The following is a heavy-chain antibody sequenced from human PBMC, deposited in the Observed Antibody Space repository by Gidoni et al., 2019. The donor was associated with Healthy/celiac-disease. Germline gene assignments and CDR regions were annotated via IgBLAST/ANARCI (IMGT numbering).Heavy chain of an antibody. J-gene: IGHJ6*03. D-gene: IGHD3-10*01. Sequence: QVQLVESGGGVVQPGRSLRLSCAASGFTFSSYGMPWVRQASGKGLEWVAVISYDGSNKYYADSVKGRFTISRDNSKNTLYLQMNSLRAEDTAVYYCARELNYDGSGSYYIPGYYYYMDVWGKGTTVTVSS. CDR1: GFTFSSYG. CDR2: ISYDGSNK. V-gene: IGHV3-30*03. CDR3: ARELNYDGSGSYYIPGYYYYMDV.